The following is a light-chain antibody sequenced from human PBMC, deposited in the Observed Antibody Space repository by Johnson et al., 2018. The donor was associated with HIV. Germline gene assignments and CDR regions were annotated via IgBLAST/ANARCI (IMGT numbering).Light chain of an antibody. J-gene: IGLJ1*01. CDR1: SSNIGSNY. CDR2: DNN. CDR3: GTWDSSLTAGV. Sequence: QLVLTQPPSVSAAPGQKATISCSGSSSNIGSNYVSWYQQLPGTAPKLLIYDNNKRPSGIPDRFSGSKSGTSATLGITGLQTGDEADYYCGTWDSSLTAGVFGTGTKVTVL. V-gene: IGLV1-51*01.